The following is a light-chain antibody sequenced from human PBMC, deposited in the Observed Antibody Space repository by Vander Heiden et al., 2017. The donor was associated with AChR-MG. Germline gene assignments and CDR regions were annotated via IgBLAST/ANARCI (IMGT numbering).Light chain of an antibody. CDR3: NSYTSSSTLV. V-gene: IGLV2-14*01. CDR2: DVS. J-gene: IGLJ2*01. CDR1: SSDVGGYNY. Sequence: QSALTQPASVSGSPGQPITLSCTGTSSDVGGYNYVSWYQQHPGKAPKLMIYDVSYRPSGVSNRFSGSKSGNTASLTISGLQAEDEADYYCNSYTSSSTLVCGGGTKLTVL.